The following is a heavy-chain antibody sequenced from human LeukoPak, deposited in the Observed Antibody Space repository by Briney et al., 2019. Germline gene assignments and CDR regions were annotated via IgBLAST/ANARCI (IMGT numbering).Heavy chain of an antibody. CDR1: GYTFTSYW. CDR2: IYPSDSDT. D-gene: IGHD1-26*01. CDR3: ARSASGSYPYFDY. V-gene: IGHV5-51*01. J-gene: IGHJ4*02. Sequence: GESLKISCKGSGYTFTSYWIGWVRQMPGKGLEWMGIIYPSDSDTRYSPSFQGQVTISADKSITTAYLQWGSLKASDTAMYYCARSASGSYPYFDYWGQGALVTVSS.